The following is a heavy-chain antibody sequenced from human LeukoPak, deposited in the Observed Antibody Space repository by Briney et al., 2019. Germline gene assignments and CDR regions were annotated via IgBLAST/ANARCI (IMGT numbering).Heavy chain of an antibody. CDR1: GFSFSSYW. CDR2: ISSSSSYI. Sequence: PGGSLRLSCAASGFSFSSYWMNWVRQAPRKRLEWVSSISSSSSYIYYSDSVKGRITISRDNAKNSLYLQMNSLRVEDTAVYYCARDKDVYFDYWGQGTLVTVSS. J-gene: IGHJ4*02. V-gene: IGHV3-21*01. CDR3: ARDKDVYFDY.